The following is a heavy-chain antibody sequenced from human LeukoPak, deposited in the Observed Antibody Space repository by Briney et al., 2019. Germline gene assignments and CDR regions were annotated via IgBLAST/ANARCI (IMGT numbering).Heavy chain of an antibody. CDR3: ARGTDSGSFDY. J-gene: IGHJ4*02. CDR1: GGSISSYY. Sequence: SETLSLTCTVSGGSISSYYWSWIRQPPGKGLEWIGYIYHSGSTYYNPSLKSRVTISVDTSKNQFSLKLSSVTAADTAVYYCARGTDSGSFDYWGQGTLVTVSS. V-gene: IGHV4-59*01. CDR2: IYHSGST. D-gene: IGHD1-26*01.